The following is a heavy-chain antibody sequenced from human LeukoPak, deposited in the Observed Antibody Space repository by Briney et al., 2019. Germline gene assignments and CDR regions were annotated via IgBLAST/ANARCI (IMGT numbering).Heavy chain of an antibody. Sequence: PGGSLRFSCGASGFTFSKYAMSWVRQAPGKGLEWVSGVSGSGGVTYYADSVKGRFTISRDNSKNTLHLQMNSLRAEDTAVYYCATFLAVIAARDSLYFQHWGQGTLVSVSS. V-gene: IGHV3-23*01. CDR3: ATFLAVIAARDSLYFQH. D-gene: IGHD6-6*01. CDR1: GFTFSKYA. CDR2: VSGSGGVT. J-gene: IGHJ1*01.